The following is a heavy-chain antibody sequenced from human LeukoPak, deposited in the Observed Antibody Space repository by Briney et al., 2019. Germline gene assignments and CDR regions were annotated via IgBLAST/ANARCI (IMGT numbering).Heavy chain of an antibody. V-gene: IGHV3-9*01. Sequence: GGSLRLSCAASGFTFDDYAMHWVRQAPGKGLEWVSGISWNSGSIGYADSVKGRFTIYRDNAKNSLYLQMNSLRAEDTALYYCAKAQPVYYDILTGYFDYWGQGTLVTVSS. CDR1: GFTFDDYA. CDR3: AKAQPVYYDILTGYFDY. CDR2: ISWNSGSI. D-gene: IGHD3-9*01. J-gene: IGHJ4*02.